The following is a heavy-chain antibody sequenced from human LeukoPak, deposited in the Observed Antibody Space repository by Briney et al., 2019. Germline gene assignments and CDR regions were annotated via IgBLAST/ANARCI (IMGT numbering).Heavy chain of an antibody. Sequence: PGGSLRLSCAASGFTFSSYAMSGVGRAPGKGLEWFSAISGSGSSTNYADSVKGRFTISRDNSQNTLYLQMNSLRAEDTAVYYCAKDGYSSGASFDYWGQGTLVTVSS. CDR1: GFTFSSYA. CDR3: AKDGYSSGASFDY. V-gene: IGHV3-23*01. CDR2: ISGSGSST. D-gene: IGHD6-19*01. J-gene: IGHJ4*02.